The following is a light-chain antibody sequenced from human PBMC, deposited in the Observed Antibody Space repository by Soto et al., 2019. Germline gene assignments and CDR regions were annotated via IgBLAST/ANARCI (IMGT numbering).Light chain of an antibody. J-gene: IGKJ4*01. CDR1: QTISSW. CDR2: KAS. V-gene: IGKV1-5*03. Sequence: DIQMTQSPSTLSGSVGDRVTITCRASQTISSWLAWYQQKPGKAPKLLIYKASTLKSGVPSRFSGSGSGTEFTLTISSLQPDDVAAYYCQKYNSAPRTFGGGTKVDIK. CDR3: QKYNSAPRT.